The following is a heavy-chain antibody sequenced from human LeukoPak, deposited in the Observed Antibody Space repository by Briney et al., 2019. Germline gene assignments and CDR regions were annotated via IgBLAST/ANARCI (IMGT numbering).Heavy chain of an antibody. CDR2: IYPGDSDT. CDR3: ARTHRSRWPYSFDY. V-gene: IGHV5-51*01. Sequence: GESLKISCKALGYSFTSYLIGWVRQIPGEGLEWIGIIYPGDSDTRHSPSFQGQVTISADKSNSTAYLQWSSLKASDTAIYCCARTHRSRWPYSFDYWGQGTLVTVSS. CDR1: GYSFTSYL. D-gene: IGHD6-13*01. J-gene: IGHJ4*02.